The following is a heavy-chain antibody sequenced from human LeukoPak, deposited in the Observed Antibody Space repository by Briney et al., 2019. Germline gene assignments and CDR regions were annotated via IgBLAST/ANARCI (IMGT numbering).Heavy chain of an antibody. D-gene: IGHD6-19*01. CDR2: ISYSGST. CDR1: GGSISGSSRSSYY. Sequence: SETLSLTCTVSGGSISGSSRSSYYWGWIRQPPGKGLEWVGGISYSGSTYYNPSLESRLAISVDTSKNQFSLKLSSVTAADTAVYYCARDRPHSSGWRGGYYYYGMDVWGQGTTVTVSS. CDR3: ARDRPHSSGWRGGYYYYGMDV. V-gene: IGHV4-39*07. J-gene: IGHJ6*02.